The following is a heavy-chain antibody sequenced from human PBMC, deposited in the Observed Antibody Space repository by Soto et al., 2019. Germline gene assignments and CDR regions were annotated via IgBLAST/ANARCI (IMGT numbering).Heavy chain of an antibody. Sequence: SETLSLTCTVSGDSIRDSFWSWVRQPPGKGLEWIGLVHHTGNTNYSPSLETRVTMLIDASANHFSLTLTSVTPADAAIYYCARGREDHVDHHFGHLFDSWGQGTLVTVSS. D-gene: IGHD3-10*01. CDR2: VHHTGNT. J-gene: IGHJ4*02. CDR3: ARGREDHVDHHFGHLFDS. V-gene: IGHV4-59*01. CDR1: GDSIRDSF.